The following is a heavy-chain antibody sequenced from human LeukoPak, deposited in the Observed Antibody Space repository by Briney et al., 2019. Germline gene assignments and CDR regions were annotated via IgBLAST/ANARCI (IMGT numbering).Heavy chain of an antibody. CDR3: ARDNYGDLFDY. D-gene: IGHD4-17*01. Sequence: GASVKVSCKASGYTFTSYGISWVRQAPGQGLEWMGGIIPIFGTANYAQKFQGRVTITADGSTSTAYMELSSLRSEDTAVYYCARDNYGDLFDYWGQGTLVTVSS. CDR1: GYTFTSYG. V-gene: IGHV1-69*13. J-gene: IGHJ4*02. CDR2: IIPIFGTA.